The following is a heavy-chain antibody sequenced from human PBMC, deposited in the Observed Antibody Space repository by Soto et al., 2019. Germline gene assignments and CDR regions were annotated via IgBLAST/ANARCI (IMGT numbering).Heavy chain of an antibody. Sequence: QVQLVESGGGVVQPGRSLRLSCAASGFTFSSYGMHWVRQAPGKGLEWVAVISYDGSNKYYADSVKGRFTISRDNSKNTLYLQMNSLRAEDTAVYYCAKDRGQVFESGDYEGGMDVWGQGTTVTVSS. CDR3: AKDRGQVFESGDYEGGMDV. D-gene: IGHD4-17*01. J-gene: IGHJ6*02. V-gene: IGHV3-30*18. CDR2: ISYDGSNK. CDR1: GFTFSSYG.